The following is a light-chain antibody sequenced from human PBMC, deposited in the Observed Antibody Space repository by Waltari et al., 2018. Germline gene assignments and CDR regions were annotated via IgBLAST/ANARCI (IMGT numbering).Light chain of an antibody. J-gene: IGKJ1*01. V-gene: IGKV4-1*01. CDR2: WAS. Sequence: DIVITQSPHSLAVSLRARATINCISSPSVLYSAKNKSYLAWYQQKPGQPPKLLIYWASTLESGVPDRFSGSGSGTDFTLTISSLQAEDVSVYYCEQYYNSVRTFGQGTKVEIK. CDR3: EQYYNSVRT. CDR1: PSVLYSAKNKSY.